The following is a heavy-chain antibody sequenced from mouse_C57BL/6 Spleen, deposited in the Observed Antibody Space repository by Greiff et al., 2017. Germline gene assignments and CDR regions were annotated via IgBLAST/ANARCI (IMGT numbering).Heavy chain of an antibody. D-gene: IGHD2-4*01. CDR1: GYTFTDYY. J-gene: IGHJ2*01. CDR3: ARSEDYDDFDY. CDR2: IYPGSGNT. Sequence: QVQLQQSGAELVRPGASVKLSCKASGYTFTDYYINWVKQRPGQGLEWIARIYPGSGNTYYNEKFKGKATLTAEKSSSTAYMQLSSLTSEDSAVXCRARSEDYDDFDYWGQGTTLTVSS. V-gene: IGHV1-76*01.